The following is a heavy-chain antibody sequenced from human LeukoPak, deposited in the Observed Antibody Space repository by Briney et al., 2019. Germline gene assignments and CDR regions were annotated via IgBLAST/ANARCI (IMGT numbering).Heavy chain of an antibody. J-gene: IGHJ3*02. CDR3: ARELRITIFGVVTPDAFDI. CDR2: INSASNFI. V-gene: IGHV3-21*01. D-gene: IGHD3-3*01. Sequence: GGSLRLSCAASGFTFRTFTMHWVRQAPGKGLEWVSSINSASNFIYYADSVKGRFTISRDNAKNSLYLQMNSLRAEDTAVYYCARELRITIFGVVTPDAFDIWGQGTMVTVSS. CDR1: GFTFRTFT.